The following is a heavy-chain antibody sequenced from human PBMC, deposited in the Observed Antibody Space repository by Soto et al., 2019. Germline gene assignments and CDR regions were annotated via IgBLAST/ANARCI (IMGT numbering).Heavy chain of an antibody. Sequence: QVQLQESGPGLVKPSETLTLTCTVSGGSTSNYYWNWIRQPPGKGLEWIGYIYFRGDTNYNPSLKSRVTISIDTSKNQFSLNLSSVTAADAAVYYCARAAKSYIYQHYMVVWGKGTTVTVSS. CDR2: IYFRGDT. J-gene: IGHJ6*03. D-gene: IGHD3-10*01. V-gene: IGHV4-59*01. CDR1: GGSTSNYY. CDR3: ARAAKSYIYQHYMVV.